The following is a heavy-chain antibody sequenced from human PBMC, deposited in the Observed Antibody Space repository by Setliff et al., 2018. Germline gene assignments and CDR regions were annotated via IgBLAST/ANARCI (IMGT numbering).Heavy chain of an antibody. J-gene: IGHJ6*02. CDR1: GFTFSSYA. V-gene: IGHV3-33*06. Sequence: GGSLRLSCAASGFTFSSYAITWVRQAPGKGLEWVAVIWYDGSNEYYADSVKGRFTISRDNSKNTLYLQMNSLRAEDTAVYYCAKGDTIGININYSYAMDVWGQGTTVTVSS. CDR3: AKGDTIGININYSYAMDV. CDR2: IWYDGSNE. D-gene: IGHD1-1*01.